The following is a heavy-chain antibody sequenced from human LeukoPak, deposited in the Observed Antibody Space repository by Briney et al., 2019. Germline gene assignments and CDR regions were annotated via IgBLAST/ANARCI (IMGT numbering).Heavy chain of an antibody. D-gene: IGHD3-9*01. CDR3: ARSDPIDVPEGAFDI. CDR2: ISWNGGSI. V-gene: IGHV3-23*01. J-gene: IGHJ3*02. CDR1: GFTFSSYA. Sequence: GGSLRLSCAASGFTFSSYAMSWVRQAPGKGLEWVSGISWNGGSIGYADSVKGQFTISRDNSKNTLYLQMNSLRAEDTAVYYCARSDPIDVPEGAFDIWGQGTMVTVSS.